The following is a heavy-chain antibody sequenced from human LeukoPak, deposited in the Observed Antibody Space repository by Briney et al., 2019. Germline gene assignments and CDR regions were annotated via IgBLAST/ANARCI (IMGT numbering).Heavy chain of an antibody. D-gene: IGHD5-24*01. CDR1: AYSINNGYF. CDR3: ARNKRRDGYNNYFDY. CDR2: IYHSGNT. Sequence: SETLSLTCIVSAYSINNGYFWGWIRQPPGKGLEWIGNIYHSGNTYYNPSLESRVTISLDTSKNQFSLKLSSVTAADTAVYYCARNKRRDGYNNYFDYWGQGTLVTVSS. J-gene: IGHJ4*02. V-gene: IGHV4-38-2*02.